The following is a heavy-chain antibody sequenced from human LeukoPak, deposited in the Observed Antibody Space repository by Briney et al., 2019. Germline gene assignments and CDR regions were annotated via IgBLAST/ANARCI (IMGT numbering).Heavy chain of an antibody. D-gene: IGHD3-3*01. J-gene: IGHJ5*02. V-gene: IGHV3-66*01. CDR1: GFTVSSNY. CDR2: ILGSGDT. Sequence: GGSLRLSCAASGFTVSSNYMSWVRQAPGKGLEWVSLILGSGDTRYADSVKGRFTISRDNFKNTVYLQMNSLRAEDTAVYYCAKSYDFWSGANNWFDPWGQGTLVTVSS. CDR3: AKSYDFWSGANNWFDP.